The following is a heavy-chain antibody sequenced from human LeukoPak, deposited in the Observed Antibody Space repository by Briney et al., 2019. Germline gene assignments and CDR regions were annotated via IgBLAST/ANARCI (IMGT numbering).Heavy chain of an antibody. D-gene: IGHD6-19*01. CDR2: IRDDGTHK. Sequence: GGSLRLSCAASEFIFRAYGMHWVRQTPGKGLGWVAFIRDDGTHKYYVDSVNGRFTISRDNSKNMLYLQMNNLRVDDRGVYYCVKGSMDSVAGSFEYWGQGALLTVSS. J-gene: IGHJ4*02. CDR3: VKGSMDSVAGSFEY. CDR1: EFIFRAYG. V-gene: IGHV3-30*02.